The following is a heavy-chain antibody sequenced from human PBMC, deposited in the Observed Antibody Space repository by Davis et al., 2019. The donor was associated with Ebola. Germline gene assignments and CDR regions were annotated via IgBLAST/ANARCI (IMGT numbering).Heavy chain of an antibody. J-gene: IGHJ3*02. D-gene: IGHD6-19*01. CDR3: ARHGGFHSSGWHSDI. CDR2: VHPGASHL. V-gene: IGHV5-51*01. CDR1: GYNFNDYW. Sequence: GESLKISCKASGYNFNDYWIGWVRQVPGKGLEWMGNVHPGASHLRYSPSFQGQVTISVDKSITTAYLQWSSLMASDTAMYYCARHGGFHSSGWHSDIWGQGTMVTVSS.